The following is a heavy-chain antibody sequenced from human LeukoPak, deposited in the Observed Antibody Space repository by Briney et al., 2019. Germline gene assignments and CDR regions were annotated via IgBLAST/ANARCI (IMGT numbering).Heavy chain of an antibody. CDR3: ARGHDLDY. CDR1: GGSISSYY. Sequence: SETLSLTCTVSGGSISSYYWSWIRQPPGKGLEWIGEINHSGSTNYAPSLKSGVTISVDTTKKQFSLKPSSVTAADTAVYYCARGHDLDYWGQGTLVTVSS. J-gene: IGHJ4*02. CDR2: INHSGST. V-gene: IGHV4-34*01. D-gene: IGHD3-3*01.